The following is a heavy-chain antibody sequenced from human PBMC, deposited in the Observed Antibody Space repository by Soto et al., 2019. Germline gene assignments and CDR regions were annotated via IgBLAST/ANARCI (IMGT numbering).Heavy chain of an antibody. CDR1: GFTFDDNA. J-gene: IGHJ4*02. CDR3: AISQDRGGRTTFIY. V-gene: IGHV3-9*01. CDR2: INWKSDI. Sequence: GGSLRLSCAVSGFTFDDNAMHWVRQAPEKGLEWVSGINWKSDIGYADPVKGRFTISRDNAENSLYLQMNSLRAEDTALYYCAISQDRGGRTTFIYWGQGTQVTVSS. D-gene: IGHD3-16*01.